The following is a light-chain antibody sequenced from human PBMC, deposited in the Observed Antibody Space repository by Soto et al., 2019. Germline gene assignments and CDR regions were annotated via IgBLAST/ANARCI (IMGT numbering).Light chain of an antibody. J-gene: IGLJ1*01. CDR2: SND. CDR1: SSNIGTNT. CDR3: VAWDDSLSGYV. Sequence: QSVLTQPPSASGTPGQRVTISCSGSSSNIGTNTVSWYQQLPATAPKLLIYSNDQRPSGVPDRFSGSKSGTSASLAIGGLQSEDEADYYCVAWDDSLSGYVFGFGTKLTVL. V-gene: IGLV1-44*01.